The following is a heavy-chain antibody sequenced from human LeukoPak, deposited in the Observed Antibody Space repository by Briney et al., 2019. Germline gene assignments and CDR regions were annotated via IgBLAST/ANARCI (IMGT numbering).Heavy chain of an antibody. CDR2: IHPGDSDT. J-gene: IGHJ3*02. CDR3: ASPSALTGTGAFDI. Sequence: GESLKISCKGSGYRFTSYWIGWVRQMPGIGLEWMGIIHPGDSDTRYSPSFQGQVTISADKSISTAYLQWSSLKASDTAMYYCASPSALTGTGAFDIWGQGTMVTVSS. D-gene: IGHD1-20*01. CDR1: GYRFTSYW. V-gene: IGHV5-51*01.